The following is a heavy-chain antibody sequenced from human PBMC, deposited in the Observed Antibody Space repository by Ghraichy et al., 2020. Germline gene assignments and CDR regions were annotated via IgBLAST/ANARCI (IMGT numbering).Heavy chain of an antibody. Sequence: RGSLRLSCAASGFTFSSHHMTWVRQAPGKGLEWVSAISGSGDRTYYADSVKGRFTISRDNSKNMLHLEMNSLRAEDTAVYYCAKDLGIAVAADWFDPRGQGMLVTVSS. CDR2: ISGSGDRT. D-gene: IGHD6-19*01. CDR1: GFTFSSHH. CDR3: AKDLGIAVAADWFDP. V-gene: IGHV3-23*01. J-gene: IGHJ5*02.